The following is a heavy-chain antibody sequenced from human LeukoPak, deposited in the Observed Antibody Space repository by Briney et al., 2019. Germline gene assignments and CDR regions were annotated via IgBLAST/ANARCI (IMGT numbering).Heavy chain of an antibody. D-gene: IGHD3-10*01. CDR2: IKQDGSEK. V-gene: IGHV3-7*03. CDR3: AKDIGPLWFGD. Sequence: PGGSLRLSCAASGFTFSSYWMSWVRQAPGKGLEWVANIKQDGSEKYYVDSVKGRFTISRDNSKNTVYLQMNSLRAEDTAVYYCAKDIGPLWFGDWGQGTLVTVSS. J-gene: IGHJ4*02. CDR1: GFTFSSYW.